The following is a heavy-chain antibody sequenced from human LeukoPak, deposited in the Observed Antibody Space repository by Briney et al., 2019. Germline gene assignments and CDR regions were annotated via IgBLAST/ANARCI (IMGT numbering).Heavy chain of an antibody. V-gene: IGHV4-34*01. D-gene: IGHD5-18*01. CDR2: INHSGST. CDR3: ARGGYSYGRLFDY. J-gene: IGHJ4*02. CDR1: GGSFSGYY. Sequence: RASETLSLTCAVYGGSFSGYYWSWIRQPPGKGLEWVGEINHSGSTNSNPSLKSRVTISVDTSKNQFSLKLSSVTAADTAVYYCARGGYSYGRLFDYWGQGNLVTVSS.